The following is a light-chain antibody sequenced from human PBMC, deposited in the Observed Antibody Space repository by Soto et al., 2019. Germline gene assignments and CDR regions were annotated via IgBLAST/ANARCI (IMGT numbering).Light chain of an antibody. V-gene: IGKV1-5*01. Sequence: DIQMTQSPSTLSASVGDRVTITCRVSQSISSWLAWYQQKPGKAHNLLIYDASTLESGSPSRFSGSGSGTEFTLTLSGLQPDDFATYYCQQYNSYSPWTFGQGTKVEIK. J-gene: IGKJ1*01. CDR1: QSISSW. CDR2: DAS. CDR3: QQYNSYSPWT.